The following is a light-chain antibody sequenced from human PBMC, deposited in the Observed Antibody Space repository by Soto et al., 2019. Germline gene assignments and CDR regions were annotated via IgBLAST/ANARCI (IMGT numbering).Light chain of an antibody. J-gene: IGKJ1*01. CDR1: QGIRND. V-gene: IGKV1-6*01. CDR3: LQDYNYPLT. Sequence: AIQITPSPSSLSASVGDRVTITCRASQGIRNDLGWYQQKPGKAPKLLIYAASSLQSGVPSRFSGSGSGTDFTLTISSLQPEDFATYYCLQDYNYPLTFGQGTKVDIK. CDR2: AAS.